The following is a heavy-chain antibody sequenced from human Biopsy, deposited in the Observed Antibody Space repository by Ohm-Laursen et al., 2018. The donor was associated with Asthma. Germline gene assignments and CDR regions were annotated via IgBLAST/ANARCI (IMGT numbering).Heavy chain of an antibody. CDR3: ARCQVGYSSGWSLLLKKIYYSGMDV. CDR1: GGMFGNFA. Sequence: SSVKVSCKASGGMFGNFAISWVRQAPGQGLEWLGGFMTVFGTTNYAQKFQGRVTITADESTSTAYMEVTSLRSEDTAIYYCARCQVGYSSGWSLLLKKIYYSGMDVWGQGTAVTVSS. CDR2: FMTVFGTT. V-gene: IGHV1-69*01. J-gene: IGHJ6*02. D-gene: IGHD6-19*01.